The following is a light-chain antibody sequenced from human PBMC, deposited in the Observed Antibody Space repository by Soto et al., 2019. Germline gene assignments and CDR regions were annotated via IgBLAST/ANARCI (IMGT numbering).Light chain of an antibody. CDR2: AAS. V-gene: IGKV1-12*01. CDR1: QGISSW. J-gene: IGKJ1*01. Sequence: DIQMTQSPSSVSASVGDSVTITCRASQGISSWLAWYQQKPGKAPKLLISAASSLQSGVPSRLSGSGSGTEFTLTISSLPPEDFATYYFQQANRFPWTFGQGTKVEIK. CDR3: QQANRFPWT.